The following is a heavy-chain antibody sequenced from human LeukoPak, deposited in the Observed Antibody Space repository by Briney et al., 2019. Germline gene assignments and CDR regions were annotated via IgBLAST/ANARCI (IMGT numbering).Heavy chain of an antibody. CDR3: AKGMLVGSGSYLLDY. D-gene: IGHD1-26*01. CDR2: FDPEDGET. CDR1: GYTLTELS. V-gene: IGHV1-24*01. J-gene: IGHJ4*02. Sequence: ASVKVSCKVSGYTLTELSMHWVRQAPGKGLEWMGGFDPEDGETIYAQKFQGRVTMTEDTSTDTAYMELSSLRSEDTAVYYCAKGMLVGSGSYLLDYWGQGTLVTVSS.